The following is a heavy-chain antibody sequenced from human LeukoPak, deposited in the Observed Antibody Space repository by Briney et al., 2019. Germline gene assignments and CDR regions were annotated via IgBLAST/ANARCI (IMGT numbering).Heavy chain of an antibody. V-gene: IGHV4-4*02. D-gene: IGHD3-16*01. CDR3: ARKDFGGARAVDY. Sequence: SDTLSLTCAVSGYSISSSNWWSWVRQPPGKGLEWIGEIYHTGSTNYNPSLKSRVTISVDKSKNQFSLKLSSVTAADTAVYYCARKDFGGARAVDYWGQGTLVTVSS. CDR2: IYHTGST. J-gene: IGHJ4*02. CDR1: GYSISSSNW.